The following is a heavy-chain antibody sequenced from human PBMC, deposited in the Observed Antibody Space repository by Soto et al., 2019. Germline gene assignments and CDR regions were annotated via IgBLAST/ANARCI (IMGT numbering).Heavy chain of an antibody. CDR1: GDSVSSNSAA. J-gene: IGHJ3*02. CDR2: TYYRSKWYN. V-gene: IGHV6-1*01. D-gene: IGHD1-26*01. Sequence: SQTLSLTCAISGDSVSSNSAAWNWIRQSPSRGLEWLGRTYYRSKWYNDYAVSVKSRITINPDTSKNQFSLQLNSVTPEDTAVYYCARDHIVGATRFLGPWNAFDIWGQGTMVTGSS. CDR3: ARDHIVGATRFLGPWNAFDI.